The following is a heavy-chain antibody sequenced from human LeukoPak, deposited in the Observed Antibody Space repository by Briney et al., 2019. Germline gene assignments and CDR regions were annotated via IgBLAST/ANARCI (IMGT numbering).Heavy chain of an antibody. CDR1: GFTFSSYW. V-gene: IGHV3-7*04. J-gene: IGHJ4*02. CDR3: ARGSSASFDY. D-gene: IGHD6-6*01. Sequence: GGSLRLSCAASGFTFSSYWMTWVRQAPGKGLEWVANINRDGSEKYYVDSVKGRFTFSRDNAKNSVYLQMNSLRAEDTAVYYCARGSSASFDYWGQGPLVTVSS. CDR2: INRDGSEK.